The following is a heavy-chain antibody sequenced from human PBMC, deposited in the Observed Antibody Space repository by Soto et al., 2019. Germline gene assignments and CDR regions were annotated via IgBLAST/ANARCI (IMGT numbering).Heavy chain of an antibody. CDR3: ARDPNIAAAGPTFDY. CDR1: GFTFSDYY. Sequence: GGSLRLSCAASGFTFSDYYMSWIRQAPGKGLEWVSYISSSSYTNYADSVKGRFTISRDNAKNSLYLQMNSLRAEDTAVYYCARDPNIAAAGPTFDYWGQGTLVTVSS. V-gene: IGHV3-11*05. D-gene: IGHD6-13*01. CDR2: ISSSSYT. J-gene: IGHJ4*02.